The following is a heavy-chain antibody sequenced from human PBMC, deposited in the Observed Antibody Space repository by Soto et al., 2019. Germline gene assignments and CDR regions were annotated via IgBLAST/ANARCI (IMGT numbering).Heavy chain of an antibody. V-gene: IGHV3-23*01. CDR2: VSDDGGA. J-gene: IGHJ4*02. CDR1: GFPLTTYA. Sequence: GGSLRLSCAASGFPLTTYALSWVRQAPGKRLEWVSAVSDDGGAHYASSVMGRFIVSRDLSKSTVYLEINGLTAEDTALYYCAKETAGIGITLFDHWGQGLMLTVSS. CDR3: AKETAGIGITLFDH. D-gene: IGHD6-13*01.